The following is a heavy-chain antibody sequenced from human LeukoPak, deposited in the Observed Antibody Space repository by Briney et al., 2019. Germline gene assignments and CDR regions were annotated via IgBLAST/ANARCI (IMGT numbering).Heavy chain of an antibody. CDR1: GCTFTGYY. J-gene: IGHJ4*02. Sequence: GASVKVSCEASGCTFTGYYMHWVRQAPGQGLEWMGWINPNSGGTNYAQKFQGRVTMTRDTSISTAYMELSRLRSDDTAVYYCARKSGCTGGVCLYYFDYWGQGTLVTVSS. CDR3: ARKSGCTGGVCLYYFDY. V-gene: IGHV1-2*02. D-gene: IGHD2-8*02. CDR2: INPNSGGT.